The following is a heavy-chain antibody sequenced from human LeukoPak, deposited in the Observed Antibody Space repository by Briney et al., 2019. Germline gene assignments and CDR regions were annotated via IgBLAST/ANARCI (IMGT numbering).Heavy chain of an antibody. V-gene: IGHV4-61*02. J-gene: IGHJ4*02. Sequence: SQTLSLTCTVSGASISSDDYYWSWVRQPAGKGLEWIGRIYTSGSTNYNPSLKSRVTISVDTSKNQFSLRLSSVPAADTAVYYCVRQFDYWGQGTLVTVSS. CDR3: VRQFDY. CDR1: GASISSDDYY. CDR2: IYTSGST.